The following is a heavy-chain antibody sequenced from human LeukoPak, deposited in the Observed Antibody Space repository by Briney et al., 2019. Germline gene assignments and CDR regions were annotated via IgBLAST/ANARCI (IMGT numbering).Heavy chain of an antibody. D-gene: IGHD4-11*01. V-gene: IGHV5-51*01. Sequence: GESLKISCKGSGYSFSSYWIGWVRQMPGKGLEWMGIIYPGDSDTKYSPSFQGQVTISADKSISTAYLQWSSLKASDTAMYYCARLHDYSNYDTELDPWGQGTLVTVSS. CDR2: IYPGDSDT. CDR3: ARLHDYSNYDTELDP. CDR1: GYSFSSYW. J-gene: IGHJ5*02.